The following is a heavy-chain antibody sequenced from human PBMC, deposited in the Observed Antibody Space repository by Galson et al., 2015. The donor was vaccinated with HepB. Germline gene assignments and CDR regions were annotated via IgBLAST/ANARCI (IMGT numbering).Heavy chain of an antibody. Sequence: SVKVSCKASGYTFTSYAMHWVRQAPGQRLEWMGWINAGNGNTKYSQKFQGRVTITRDTSASTAYMELSSLRSEDTAVYYCARDCPIFWVGQCYYGMDVWGQGTTVTVSS. CDR1: GYTFTSYA. CDR2: INAGNGNT. V-gene: IGHV1-3*01. J-gene: IGHJ6*02. CDR3: ARDCPIFWVGQCYYGMDV. D-gene: IGHD3-9*01.